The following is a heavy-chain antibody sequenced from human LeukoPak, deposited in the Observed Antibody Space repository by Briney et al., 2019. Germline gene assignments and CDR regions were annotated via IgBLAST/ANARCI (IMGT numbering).Heavy chain of an antibody. Sequence: SQTLSLTCTVSGGSISSGDYCWSWIRQPPGKGLEWIGYIYYSGSTYYTPSLKSRVTISVDTSKNQFSLKLNSVTAADTAVYYCARDEVVSRFIDYWGQGTLVTVSS. D-gene: IGHD2-15*01. CDR3: ARDEVVSRFIDY. CDR1: GGSISSGDYC. CDR2: IYYSGST. J-gene: IGHJ4*02. V-gene: IGHV4-30-4*08.